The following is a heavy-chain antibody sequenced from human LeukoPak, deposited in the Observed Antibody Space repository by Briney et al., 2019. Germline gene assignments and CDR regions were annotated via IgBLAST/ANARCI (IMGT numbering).Heavy chain of an antibody. D-gene: IGHD1-26*01. CDR1: GFTFNSYS. CDR2: ISSSTSTI. V-gene: IGHV3-48*01. Sequence: GGSLRLSCAASGFTFNSYSMNWVRQAPGKGLEWVSYISSSTSTIYYLDSGKDRFTISRDNVRNSLYLQMNSLRAEDTAVYYCARSETYAYFDYWGQGTLVTVSA. J-gene: IGHJ4*02. CDR3: ARSETYAYFDY.